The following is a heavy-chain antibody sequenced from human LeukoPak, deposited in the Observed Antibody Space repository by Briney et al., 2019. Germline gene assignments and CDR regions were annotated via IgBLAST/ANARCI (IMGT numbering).Heavy chain of an antibody. CDR2: INPSGGST. V-gene: IGHV1-46*01. CDR3: ARGGVVPAAFGGFDP. D-gene: IGHD2-2*01. Sequence: GASVKVSCKASGYTFTSYYMHWVRQPPGQGLEWMGIINPSGGSTSYAQKFQGRVTMTRDTSTSTVYMELSSLRSEDTAVYYCARGGVVPAAFGGFDPWGQGTLVTVSS. CDR1: GYTFTSYY. J-gene: IGHJ5*02.